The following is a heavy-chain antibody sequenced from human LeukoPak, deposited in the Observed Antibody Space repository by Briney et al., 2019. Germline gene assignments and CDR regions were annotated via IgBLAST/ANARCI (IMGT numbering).Heavy chain of an antibody. CDR2: INNDGTTT. J-gene: IGHJ4*02. CDR1: GFTLSSYW. V-gene: IGHV3-74*01. D-gene: IGHD2-2*01. Sequence: GGSLRLSCAASGFTLSSYWMYWVRQAPGKGLVWVSRINNDGTTTNYADSVKGRFTISRDNAKNSLYLQMNSLRAEDTAVYYCARDSRGVWGQGTLVTVSS. CDR3: ARDSRGV.